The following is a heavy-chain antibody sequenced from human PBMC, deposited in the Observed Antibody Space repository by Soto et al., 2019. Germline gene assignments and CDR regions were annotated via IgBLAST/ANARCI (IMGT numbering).Heavy chain of an antibody. D-gene: IGHD2-2*01. J-gene: IGHJ5*02. Sequence: ASVKVSCKASGYTFTSYGISWVRQAPGQGLEWMGWISAYNGNTNYAQKLQGRVTMTTDTSTSTAYMELRSLRSDDTAVYYCARDPGYCSSTSCYPDWFDPWGPGTIVTVSS. CDR3: ARDPGYCSSTSCYPDWFDP. CDR1: GYTFTSYG. V-gene: IGHV1-18*04. CDR2: ISAYNGNT.